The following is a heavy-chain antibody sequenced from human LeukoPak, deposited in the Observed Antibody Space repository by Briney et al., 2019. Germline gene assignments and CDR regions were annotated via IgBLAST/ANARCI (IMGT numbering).Heavy chain of an antibody. J-gene: IGHJ4*02. CDR2: ISGNAATT. CDR3: AKALFGGNTC. Sequence: GGSLRLSCVASGFSFSTYGMSWVRQAPGKGLECVSGISGNAATTYYADSVKGRFTISRENSKNTLYLQMDSLRAKDTAVYYCAKALFGGNTCWGQGTLVTVSS. CDR1: GFSFSTYG. D-gene: IGHD4-23*01. V-gene: IGHV3-23*01.